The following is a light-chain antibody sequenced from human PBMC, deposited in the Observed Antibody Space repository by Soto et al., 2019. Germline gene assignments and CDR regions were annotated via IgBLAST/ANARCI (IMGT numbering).Light chain of an antibody. CDR1: QSVSSN. CDR2: GAS. V-gene: IGKV3-15*01. Sequence: EIVMTQSPATLSVSPGERATLSCRASQSVSSNLAWYQQKPGQAPRLLIYGASTRATGIPARFSGSGSGTEFTLTISILQSEDFAVYYCQQYNNWPPWTVGQGTKVEIK. CDR3: QQYNNWPPWT. J-gene: IGKJ1*01.